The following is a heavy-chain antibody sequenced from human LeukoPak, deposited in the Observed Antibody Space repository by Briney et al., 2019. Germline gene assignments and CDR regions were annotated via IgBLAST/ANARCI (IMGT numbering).Heavy chain of an antibody. V-gene: IGHV3-74*01. CDR2: IKTDGSIT. CDR3: ASPYCSGGSCYLEAFDS. D-gene: IGHD2-15*01. J-gene: IGHJ4*02. Sequence: PGGSLRLSCAASGFTFSSYWMHWVRQAPGKGPVWVSRIKTDGSITTYADSVKGRFTISRDNAKNTLYLQMNSLRAEDTAVYYCASPYCSGGSCYLEAFDSGGEGTLITVSS. CDR1: GFTFSSYW.